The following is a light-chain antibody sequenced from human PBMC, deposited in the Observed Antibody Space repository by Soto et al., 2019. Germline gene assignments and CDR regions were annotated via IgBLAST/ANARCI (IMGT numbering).Light chain of an antibody. V-gene: IGLV2-8*01. Sequence: QSVLTQPLSASGSPGQSVTISCSGTGSDVGAYTHVSWYQQHPGKAPKLVIYEVNKRPSGVPDRFSGSKSGNTASLTVSGLQAEDEADYHCSSYAGGMTLVFGGGTKLTVL. J-gene: IGLJ2*01. CDR3: SSYAGGMTLV. CDR1: GSDVGAYTH. CDR2: EVN.